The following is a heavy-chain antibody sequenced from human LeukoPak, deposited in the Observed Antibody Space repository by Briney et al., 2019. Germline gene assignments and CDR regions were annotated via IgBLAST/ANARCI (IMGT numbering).Heavy chain of an antibody. V-gene: IGHV4-31*03. J-gene: IGHJ5*02. D-gene: IGHD3-10*01. CDR3: ARGGSGSYYKADWFDP. CDR1: GGSISSGGYY. Sequence: SQTLSLTCTVSGGSISSGGYYWSWIRPHPGKGLEWVGYIYYSGSTYYNPSLKSRVTISVDTSKNQFSLKLSSVTAADTAVYYCARGGSGSYYKADWFDPWGQGTLVTVSS. CDR2: IYYSGST.